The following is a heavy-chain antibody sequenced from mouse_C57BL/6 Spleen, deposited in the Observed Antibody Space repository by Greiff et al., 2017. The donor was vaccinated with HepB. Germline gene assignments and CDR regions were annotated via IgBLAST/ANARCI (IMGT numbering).Heavy chain of an antibody. D-gene: IGHD2-1*01. CDR1: GFNIKNTY. CDR2: IDPANVNT. CDR3: ASWARGNYGGLYAMDY. Sequence: VQLQQSVAELVRPGASVKLSCTASGFNIKNTYMHWVKQRPEQGLEWIGRIDPANVNTKYAPKCQGKATITADTSSNTAYLQLSSLTSEDTAIYYCASWARGNYGGLYAMDYWGQGTSVTVSS. J-gene: IGHJ4*01. V-gene: IGHV14-3*01.